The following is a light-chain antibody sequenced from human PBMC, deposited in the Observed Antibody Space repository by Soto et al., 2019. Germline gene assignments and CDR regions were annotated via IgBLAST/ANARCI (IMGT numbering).Light chain of an antibody. V-gene: IGLV2-8*01. J-gene: IGLJ1*01. Sequence: QSALTQPPSASGSPGQSVTISCTGTSSDVGIYNSVSWYQQHPGKAPKLIIYEVTKRPSGVPDRFSGSKSGNTASLTVSGLQAEDEADYYCSSSAGSNRVFGTGTKGTVL. CDR2: EVT. CDR3: SSSAGSNRV. CDR1: SSDVGIYNS.